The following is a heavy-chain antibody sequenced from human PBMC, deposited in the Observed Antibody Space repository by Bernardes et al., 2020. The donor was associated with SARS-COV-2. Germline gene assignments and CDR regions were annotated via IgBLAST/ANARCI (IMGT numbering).Heavy chain of an antibody. J-gene: IGHJ4*02. V-gene: IGHV4-59*02. CDR3: ASHGGAYFDY. CDR2: VYTSGST. D-gene: IGHD3-10*01. Sequence: SESLSLTCTVSGGSVTSHYWSWIRQLPGKGLEWIGYVYTSGSTKYNPSLKSRVTISIDTSKNQYSLKLSSVTAADTAVYYWASHGGAYFDYWGQGVRVPVSS. CDR1: GGSVTSHY.